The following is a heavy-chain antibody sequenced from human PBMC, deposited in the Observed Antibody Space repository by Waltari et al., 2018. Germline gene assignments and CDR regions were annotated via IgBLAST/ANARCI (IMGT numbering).Heavy chain of an antibody. V-gene: IGHV3-7*02. CDR2: IRPDGSQG. J-gene: IGHJ4*02. Sequence: EVQLVESGGGLVQPGGSLRLSCAVSGFSFSSYWMSWVRQAPGKGLEWLANIRPDGSQGCYVDSVEGRFTISRDNAKKTLHLQMTSLTVDDTALYYCTSHFITSGGGYWGQGTLVTVSS. D-gene: IGHD3-10*01. CDR1: GFSFSSYW. CDR3: TSHFITSGGGY.